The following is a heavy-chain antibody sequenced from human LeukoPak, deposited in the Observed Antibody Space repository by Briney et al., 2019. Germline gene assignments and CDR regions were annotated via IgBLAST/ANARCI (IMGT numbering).Heavy chain of an antibody. CDR3: SVMHRYYDGSGYWVQ. V-gene: IGHV3-23*01. Sequence: QPGGSLRLSCAGSGIALRDYWMSWVRQVPGKGLEWVSGISTNGGSTSYADSVKGRLTISRDNPRNMLYMEMNSLRAEDTAVYYCSVMHRYYDGSGYWVQWGQGTLVTVSS. CDR2: ISTNGGST. J-gene: IGHJ4*02. D-gene: IGHD3-22*01. CDR1: GIALRDYW.